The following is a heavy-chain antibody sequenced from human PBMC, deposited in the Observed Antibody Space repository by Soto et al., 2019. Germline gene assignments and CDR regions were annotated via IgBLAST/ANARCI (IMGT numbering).Heavy chain of an antibody. V-gene: IGHV1-69*12. CDR3: AQWGYGGNRNPYYFDY. Sequence: QVQLVQSGAEVKKPGSSVKVSCKASGGTFSSYAISWVRQAPGQGLEWMGGIIPIFGTANYAQKFQGRVTITADESTSTAYMELSSLRSEDTAVYYCAQWGYGGNRNPYYFDYWGQGTLVTVSS. CDR1: GGTFSSYA. CDR2: IIPIFGTA. J-gene: IGHJ4*02. D-gene: IGHD4-17*01.